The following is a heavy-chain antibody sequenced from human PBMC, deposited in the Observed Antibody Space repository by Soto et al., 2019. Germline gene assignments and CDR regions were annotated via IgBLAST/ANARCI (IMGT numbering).Heavy chain of an antibody. CDR1: GGSISSSSYY. CDR2: IYYSGST. Sequence: SETLSLTCTVSGGSISSSSYYWGWIRQPPGKGLEWIGSIYYSGSTYYNPSLKSRVTISVDTSKNQFSLKLSSVTAADTAVYYCARQAVEYDYVWRSYRYTLYYYGMDVWGQGTTVTVSS. V-gene: IGHV4-39*01. CDR3: ARQAVEYDYVWRSYRYTLYYYGMDV. J-gene: IGHJ6*02. D-gene: IGHD3-16*02.